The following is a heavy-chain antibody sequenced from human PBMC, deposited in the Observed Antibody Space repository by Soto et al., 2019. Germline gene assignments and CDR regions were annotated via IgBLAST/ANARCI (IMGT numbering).Heavy chain of an antibody. D-gene: IGHD6-13*01. V-gene: IGHV3-48*02. J-gene: IGHJ6*02. CDR1: GFNFSTYS. CDR3: AQIGAAAGDVNYYYYGMDV. CDR2: ISYSSGTI. Sequence: GGSVRLSCAASGFNFSTYSMNWVRQAPGKGLEWVSYISYSSGTIYYADSVKGRFTISRDNAENSLYLQMNSLRDEDTAVYYCAQIGAAAGDVNYYYYGMDVWGQGTTVTVSS.